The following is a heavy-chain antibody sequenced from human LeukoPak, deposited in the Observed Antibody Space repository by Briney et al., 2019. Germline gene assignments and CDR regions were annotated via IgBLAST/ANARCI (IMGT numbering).Heavy chain of an antibody. Sequence: SQTLSLTCTVSGGSISSAGYYWSWIRQHPGKGLEWIGYIYYSGSTDYNPSLKSRVTISVDTSKNQFSLRLTSVTAADTAVYYCARDLSGSLYFDYWGQGVLVTVSS. V-gene: IGHV4-31*03. J-gene: IGHJ4*02. D-gene: IGHD3-10*01. CDR3: ARDLSGSLYFDY. CDR1: GGSISSAGYY. CDR2: IYYSGST.